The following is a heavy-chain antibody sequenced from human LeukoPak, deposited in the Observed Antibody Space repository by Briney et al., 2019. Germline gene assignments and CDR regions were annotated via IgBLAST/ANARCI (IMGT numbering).Heavy chain of an antibody. CDR3: ARVHVWELPPAFDY. Sequence: GRPLRLSCAASGLTFSSYWMHWVRQAPCQGLVWVSRINSDGSSTSYADSVKGRFTISRDNAKNTLYLQMNSLRAEDTAVYYCARVHVWELPPAFDYWGQGTLVTVSS. D-gene: IGHD1-26*01. CDR2: INSDGSST. V-gene: IGHV3-74*01. CDR1: GLTFSSYW. J-gene: IGHJ4*02.